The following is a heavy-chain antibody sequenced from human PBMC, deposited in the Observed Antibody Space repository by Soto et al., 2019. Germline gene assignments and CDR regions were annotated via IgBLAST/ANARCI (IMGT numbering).Heavy chain of an antibody. J-gene: IGHJ4*02. CDR3: ARVGPSSSWYPRLDY. Sequence: QVRLVQSGAEVKKPGASVKVSCKASGYTFTGYYMHWVRQAPGQGLEWMGWINPNSGGTNYAQKFQGWVTMTRDTSLSTAYMELSRLRSDDTAVYYCARVGPSSSWYPRLDYWGQGTLVTVSS. CDR2: INPNSGGT. CDR1: GYTFTGYY. V-gene: IGHV1-2*04. D-gene: IGHD6-13*01.